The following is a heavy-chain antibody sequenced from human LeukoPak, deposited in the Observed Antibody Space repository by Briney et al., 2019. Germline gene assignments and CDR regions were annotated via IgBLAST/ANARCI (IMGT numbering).Heavy chain of an antibody. CDR2: ISSSSSYI. J-gene: IGHJ4*02. Sequence: GGSLRLSCAASGFTFSSYSMNWVRQAPGKGLEWVSSISSSSSYIYYADSVKGRLTISRDNAKNSLYLQMNSLRAEDTAVYYCARDRGVPAATYYFDYWGQGTLVTVSS. V-gene: IGHV3-21*01. CDR3: ARDRGVPAATYYFDY. D-gene: IGHD2-2*01. CDR1: GFTFSSYS.